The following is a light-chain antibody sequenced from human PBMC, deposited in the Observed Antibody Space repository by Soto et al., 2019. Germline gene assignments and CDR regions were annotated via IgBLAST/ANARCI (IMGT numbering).Light chain of an antibody. V-gene: IGLV2-14*01. J-gene: IGLJ2*01. CDR3: SSYSSTSAYVV. CDR2: EVS. Sequence: QSALTQPTSVSGSPGQSITISCTGTSSDVGGYNYVSWYQQHPGKVPKVMIFEVSNRPSGISHRFSGSKSGNTASLTISGLQAEDEADYYCSSYSSTSAYVVFGGGTKLTVL. CDR1: SSDVGGYNY.